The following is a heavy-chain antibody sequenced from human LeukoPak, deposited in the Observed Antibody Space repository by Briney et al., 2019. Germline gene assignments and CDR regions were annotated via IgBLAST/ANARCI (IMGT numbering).Heavy chain of an antibody. CDR2: INPNSGGT. V-gene: IGHV1-2*04. J-gene: IGHJ4*02. CDR1: GYTFTGYY. Sequence: ASVKVSCKASGYTFTGYYMHWVRQAPAQGLEWMGWINPNSGGTNYAQKFQGWVTMTRDTSISTAYMELSRLRSDDTAVYYCARGGLIVVAAAVDYWGQGTLVTVSS. D-gene: IGHD6-19*01. CDR3: ARGGLIVVAAAVDY.